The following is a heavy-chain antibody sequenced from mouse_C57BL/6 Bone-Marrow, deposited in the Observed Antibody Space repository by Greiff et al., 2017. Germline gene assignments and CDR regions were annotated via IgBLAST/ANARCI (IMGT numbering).Heavy chain of an antibody. CDR1: GFTFSSYG. D-gene: IGHD1-1*01. CDR2: ISSGGGYT. CDR3: ARHEPYYYGSSLYYFDY. J-gene: IGHJ2*01. Sequence: EVQGVESGGDLVKPGGSLKLSCAASGFTFSSYGMSWVRQTPDKRLEWVATISSGGGYTYYPDSVKGRFTISRDNAKNTLYLQMSSLKSEDTAMYYCARHEPYYYGSSLYYFDYWGQGTTLTVSS. V-gene: IGHV5-6*01.